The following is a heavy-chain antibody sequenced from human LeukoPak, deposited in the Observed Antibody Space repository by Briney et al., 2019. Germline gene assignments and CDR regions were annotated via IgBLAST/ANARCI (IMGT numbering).Heavy chain of an antibody. CDR3: ARVKGIVWYFDL. D-gene: IGHD2-15*01. CDR2: ISYDGSNK. V-gene: IGHV3-30-3*01. CDR1: GFTLSNYA. Sequence: GGSLRLFCAASGFTLSNYAMLWVRQAPGKGLEWVAVISYDGSNKYYADSVRGRFTISRDNSKNTLYLQMNSLRAEDTAVYYCARVKGIVWYFDLWGRGTLVTVSS. J-gene: IGHJ2*01.